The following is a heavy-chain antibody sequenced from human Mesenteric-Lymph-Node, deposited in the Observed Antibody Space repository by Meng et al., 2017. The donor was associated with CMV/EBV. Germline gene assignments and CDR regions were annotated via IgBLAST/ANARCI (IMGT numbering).Heavy chain of an antibody. CDR2: IYWDDDK. J-gene: IGHJ4*02. V-gene: IGHV2-5*02. D-gene: IGHD6-13*01. Sequence: FSLNTSGGGVGWIRQPPGKALEWLALIYWDDDKRYSPSLKRRLTITKDTSKNQVVLTVTNMDPVDTATYYCAHRRPWSIVAAGTWGYWGQGTLVTVSS. CDR3: AHRRPWSIVAAGTWGY. CDR1: FSLNTSGGG.